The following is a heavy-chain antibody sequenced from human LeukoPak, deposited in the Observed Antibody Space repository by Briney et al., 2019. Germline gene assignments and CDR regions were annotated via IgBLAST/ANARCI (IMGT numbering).Heavy chain of an antibody. J-gene: IGHJ6*03. CDR3: ARVSSGKVAGTFSLMDV. CDR2: INHNSGGT. Sequence: ASVKVSCKASGYTFTGYYMHWVRQAPGQGLEWMGWINHNSGGTNYAQKFQDRVTMTRDTSITTAYMDMSRLRSDDTAVYYCARVSSGKVAGTFSLMDVWGKGTTVTVSS. CDR1: GYTFTGYY. D-gene: IGHD6-19*01. V-gene: IGHV1-2*02.